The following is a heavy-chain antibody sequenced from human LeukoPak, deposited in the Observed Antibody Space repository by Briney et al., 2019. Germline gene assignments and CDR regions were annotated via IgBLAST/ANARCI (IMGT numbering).Heavy chain of an antibody. CDR1: GGTFSSYA. CDR3: ATALRQWLVIDY. J-gene: IGHJ4*02. CDR2: IIPILGIA. V-gene: IGHV1-69*04. D-gene: IGHD6-19*01. Sequence: SVKVSCKASGGTFSSYAISWVRQAPGQGLEWMGRIIPILGIANYTQKFQGRVTMTEDTSTDTAYMELSSLRSEDTAVYYCATALRQWLVIDYWGQGTLVTVSS.